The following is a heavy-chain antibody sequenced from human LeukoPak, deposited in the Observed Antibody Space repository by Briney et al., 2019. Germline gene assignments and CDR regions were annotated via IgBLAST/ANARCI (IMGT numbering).Heavy chain of an antibody. CDR2: ISGSGGST. D-gene: IGHD5-18*01. J-gene: IGHJ3*02. CDR3: AKDSPRPGTAMVELGAFDI. Sequence: GGSLRLSCAASGFTFSSYAMSWVRQAPGKGLEWVSAISGSGGSTYNADSVKGRFTISRDNSKNTLYLQMNSLRAEDTAVYYCAKDSPRPGTAMVELGAFDIWGQGTMVTVSS. CDR1: GFTFSSYA. V-gene: IGHV3-23*01.